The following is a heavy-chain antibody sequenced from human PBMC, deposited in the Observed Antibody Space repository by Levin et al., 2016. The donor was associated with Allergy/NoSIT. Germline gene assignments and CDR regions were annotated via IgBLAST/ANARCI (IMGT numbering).Heavy chain of an antibody. CDR3: ARAVVGTEDLDY. Sequence: GESLKISCAASGFTFSSYAMHWVRQAPGKGLEWVAVISHDEREQFYAAFVQGRFTISRDNSKNTLYLQMDSLSAEDTALYYCARAVVGTEDLDYWGQGTLVTVSS. D-gene: IGHD4-23*01. CDR1: GFTFSSYA. V-gene: IGHV3-30*04. CDR2: ISHDEREQ. J-gene: IGHJ4*02.